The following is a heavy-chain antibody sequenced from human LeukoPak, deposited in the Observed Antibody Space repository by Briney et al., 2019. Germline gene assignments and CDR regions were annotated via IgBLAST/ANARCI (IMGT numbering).Heavy chain of an antibody. Sequence: SEALSLTCTVSGGSISSSSYYWGWIRQPPGKGLEWIGSIYYSGSTNYNPSLKSRVTISVDTSKNQFSLKLSSVTAADTAVYYCARRGVAVAGTRHPWFDPWGQGTLVTVSS. CDR1: GGSISSSSYY. J-gene: IGHJ5*02. V-gene: IGHV4-39*07. CDR2: IYYSGST. CDR3: ARRGVAVAGTRHPWFDP. D-gene: IGHD6-19*01.